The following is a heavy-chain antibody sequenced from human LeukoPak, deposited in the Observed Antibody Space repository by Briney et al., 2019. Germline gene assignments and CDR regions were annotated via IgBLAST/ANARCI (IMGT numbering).Heavy chain of an antibody. CDR1: GFTFSGHW. CDR2: IRQDGSEK. J-gene: IGHJ3*02. CDR3: AKGSSRPPNAFDI. D-gene: IGHD6-6*01. V-gene: IGHV3-7*01. Sequence: GGSLRLSCAASGFTFSGHWMSWVRQAPGKGLEWVASIRQDGSEKHYVDSVEGRFTISRDNAKNSLHLLMNSLRAEDTAVYYCAKGSSRPPNAFDIWGQGTLVTVSS.